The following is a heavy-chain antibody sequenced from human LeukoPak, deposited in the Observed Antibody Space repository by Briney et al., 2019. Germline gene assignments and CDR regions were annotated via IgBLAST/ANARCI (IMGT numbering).Heavy chain of an antibody. CDR3: ARAGSSPARCGLDV. J-gene: IGHJ6*04. CDR2: MNPNSGKT. V-gene: IGHV1-8*01. Sequence: ASVKVSCKASGYTFTSYDINWVRQATGQGLEWMGWMNPNSGKTEYAQKFQGRVTMTRDTSTSTVYMELSSLRSEDTAVYYCARAGSSPARCGLDVWGKGTTVTVSS. CDR1: GYTFTSYD. D-gene: IGHD6-6*01.